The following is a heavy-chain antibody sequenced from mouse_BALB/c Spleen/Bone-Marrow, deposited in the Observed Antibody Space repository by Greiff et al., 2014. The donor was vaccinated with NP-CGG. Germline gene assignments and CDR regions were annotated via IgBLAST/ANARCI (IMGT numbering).Heavy chain of an antibody. D-gene: IGHD1-1*02. CDR1: GYTFTSYT. CDR3: ARDWTIPFAY. J-gene: IGHJ3*01. Sequence: QVQLKESGAELARPGASVKMSCKASGYTFTSYTMHWVKQRPGQGLEWIGYINPSSGYTNYNQKFKDEATLTADKSSSTAYMQLSSLTSEDSAVYYCARDWTIPFAYWGQGTLVTVSA. CDR2: INPSSGYT. V-gene: IGHV1-4*01.